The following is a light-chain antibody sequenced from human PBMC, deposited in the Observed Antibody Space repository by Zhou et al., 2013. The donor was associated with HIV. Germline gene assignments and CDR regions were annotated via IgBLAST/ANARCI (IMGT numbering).Light chain of an antibody. Sequence: EIVMTQSPAALSVSPGESVTLSCRASQTVYNNLAWYQQKPGQAPRLVIYAASTRATGTPARFSGSGSGTEFTLTISSMQSEDFAVYYCQYYNNWPLSWTFGQGTKVEVK. V-gene: IGKV3-15*01. CDR3: QYYNNWPLSWT. CDR1: QTVYNN. J-gene: IGKJ1*01. CDR2: AAS.